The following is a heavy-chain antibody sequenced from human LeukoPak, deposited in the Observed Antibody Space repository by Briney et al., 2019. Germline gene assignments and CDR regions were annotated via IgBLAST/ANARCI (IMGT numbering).Heavy chain of an antibody. CDR2: IIPIFGTA. J-gene: IGHJ4*02. D-gene: IGHD6-13*01. Sequence: VASVKVSCKASGGTFSSYAISWVRQAPGQGREWMGGIIPIFGTANYAQKFQGRVTINTDESTSTAYMELSSLRSADTAVYYCARALVKGIAAAAYTYYFDYGGQGTLLTVSS. CDR3: ARALVKGIAAAAYTYYFDY. V-gene: IGHV1-69*05. CDR1: GGTFSSYA.